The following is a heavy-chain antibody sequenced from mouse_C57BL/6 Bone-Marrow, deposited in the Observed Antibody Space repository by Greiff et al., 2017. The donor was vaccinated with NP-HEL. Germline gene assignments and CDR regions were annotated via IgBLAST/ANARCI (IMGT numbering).Heavy chain of an antibody. Sequence: VQLQQPGAELVRPGSSVKLSCKASGYTFTSYWMDWVKQRPGQGLEWIGNIYPSDSETHYNQKFKDKATLTVDKSSSTAYMQLSSLTSEDSAVYYCARKLLSYFDVWGTGTTVTVSS. J-gene: IGHJ1*03. CDR1: GYTFTSYW. CDR3: ARKLLSYFDV. D-gene: IGHD2-1*01. V-gene: IGHV1-61*01. CDR2: IYPSDSET.